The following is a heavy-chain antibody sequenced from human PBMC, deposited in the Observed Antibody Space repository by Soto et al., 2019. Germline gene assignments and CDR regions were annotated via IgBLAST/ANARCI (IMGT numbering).Heavy chain of an antibody. CDR3: ALFDGIDV. V-gene: IGHV2-5*05. Sequence: QITLKEAGPTLVKPTQTLTLTCTLSGFSLSTSGVGVGWIRQPPGKALEWLALIYWDDAKRYGPALKSRLTITKDTSKHQVVLRMTNMDPADTATYYCALFDGIDVWGQETTVTVS. CDR2: IYWDDAK. J-gene: IGHJ6*02. CDR1: GFSLSTSGVG.